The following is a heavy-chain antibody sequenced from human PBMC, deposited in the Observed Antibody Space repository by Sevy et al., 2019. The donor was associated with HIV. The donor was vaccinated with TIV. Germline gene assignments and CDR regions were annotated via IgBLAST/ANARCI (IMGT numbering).Heavy chain of an antibody. J-gene: IGHJ4*02. CDR2: INEDGKTK. CDR3: ARAIGAGAAY. CDR1: GFTFSGYW. Sequence: GGSLRLSCAASGFTFSGYWMHWVRQAPGKGLEWVANINEDGKTKYYVDSGKGRFSISRDNARNSLFLQMNNLRVDDTARYFCARAIGAGAAYWGQGTLVTVSS. D-gene: IGHD3-3*01. V-gene: IGHV3-7*03.